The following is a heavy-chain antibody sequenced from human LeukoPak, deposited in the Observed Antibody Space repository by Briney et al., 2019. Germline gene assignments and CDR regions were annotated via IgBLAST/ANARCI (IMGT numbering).Heavy chain of an antibody. J-gene: IGHJ1*01. D-gene: IGHD4-17*01. CDR2: ISWNSGSI. CDR1: GLNFDNYA. CDR3: AREGGRTTVTPPYFQH. Sequence: PGGSLRVSCAASGLNFDNYAMHWVRQAPGKGLEWVSGISWNSGSIDYAGSVRGRFTISRDNAKNLLNLQMNGLRAEDTAVYYCAREGGRTTVTPPYFQHWGQGTLVTVSP. V-gene: IGHV3-9*01.